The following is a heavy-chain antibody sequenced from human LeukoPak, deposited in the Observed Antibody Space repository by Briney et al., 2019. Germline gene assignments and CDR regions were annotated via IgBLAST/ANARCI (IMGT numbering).Heavy chain of an antibody. V-gene: IGHV4-59*01. CDR3: ARDNPTVTNAFDI. CDR2: IYYSGST. CDR1: GGSISSYY. D-gene: IGHD4-17*01. Sequence: SETLSLTCTVSGGSISSYYWSWIRQPPGKGLEWIGYIYYSGSTNYNPSLKSRVTISVDTTKNQFSLKLSSVTAADTAVYYCARDNPTVTNAFDIWGQGTMVTVSS. J-gene: IGHJ3*02.